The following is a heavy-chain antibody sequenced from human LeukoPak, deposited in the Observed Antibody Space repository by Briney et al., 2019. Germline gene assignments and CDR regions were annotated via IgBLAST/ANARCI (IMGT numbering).Heavy chain of an antibody. CDR3: ARDLASKNYYDSSGSDY. Sequence: GRSLRLSCAASGFTFSNAWMSWIRQAPGKGLEWVSYISSSGSTIYYADSVKGRFTISRDNAKNSLYLQMNSLRAEDTAVYYCARDLASKNYYDSSGSDYWGQGTLVTVSS. D-gene: IGHD3-22*01. J-gene: IGHJ4*02. CDR1: GFTFSNAW. CDR2: ISSSGSTI. V-gene: IGHV3-11*01.